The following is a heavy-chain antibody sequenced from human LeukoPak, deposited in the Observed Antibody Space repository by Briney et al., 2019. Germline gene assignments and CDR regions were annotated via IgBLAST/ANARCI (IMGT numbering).Heavy chain of an antibody. J-gene: IGHJ4*02. V-gene: IGHV3-7*01. CDR2: IKQDGSQR. CDR3: ARRGGSSSRRSPIDY. D-gene: IGHD6-6*01. CDR1: GFTFSDYW. Sequence: GGSLRLSCTASGFTFSDYWMTWVRQAPGKGPERVANIKQDGSQRYYVDSVRDRFTISRDNAKNSLFLQMNGLRAEDTAVYYCARRGGSSSRRSPIDYWGQGTLVTVSS.